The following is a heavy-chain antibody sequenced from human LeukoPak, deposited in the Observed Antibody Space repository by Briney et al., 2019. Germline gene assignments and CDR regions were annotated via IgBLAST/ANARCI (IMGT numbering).Heavy chain of an antibody. CDR2: IGSDGDST. V-gene: IGHV3-64*04. D-gene: IGHD2-15*01. CDR1: GFTFSSLG. CDR3: AKDPLGGSRGQKSDY. Sequence: GGSLRLSCSASGFTFSSLGMHWVRQAPGKGLEHVSTIGSDGDSTYYADSVKGRFTISRDNSKNTLYLQMNSLRAEDTAVYYCAKDPLGGSRGQKSDYWGQGTLVTVSS. J-gene: IGHJ4*02.